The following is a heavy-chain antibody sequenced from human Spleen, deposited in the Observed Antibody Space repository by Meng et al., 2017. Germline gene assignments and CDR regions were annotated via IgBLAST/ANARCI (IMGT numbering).Heavy chain of an antibody. D-gene: IGHD3-22*01. V-gene: IGHV1-18*01. CDR1: GYTFTSYG. Sequence: SVKVSCKASGYTFTSYGISWVRQAPGQGLEWMGWISAYNGNTNYAQKLQGRVTMTTDTSTSTAYMELRSLRSDDTAVYYCARDPYDSSGYYYLDFDYWGQGTLVTVSS. CDR2: ISAYNGNT. CDR3: ARDPYDSSGYYYLDFDY. J-gene: IGHJ4*02.